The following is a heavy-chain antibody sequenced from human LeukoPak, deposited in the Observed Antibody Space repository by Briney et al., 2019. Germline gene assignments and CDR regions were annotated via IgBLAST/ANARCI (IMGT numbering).Heavy chain of an antibody. V-gene: IGHV1-18*01. CDR3: ARDTIVGATGDFDY. D-gene: IGHD1-26*01. CDR2: ISAYNGNT. J-gene: IGHJ4*02. CDR1: GYTFTSYG. Sequence: ASVKVSCKASGYTFTSYGISWVRQAPGQGLEWMGWISAYNGNTNYAQKPQGRVTMTTDTSTSTAYMELRSLRSDDTAVYYCARDTIVGATGDFDYWGQGTLVTVSS.